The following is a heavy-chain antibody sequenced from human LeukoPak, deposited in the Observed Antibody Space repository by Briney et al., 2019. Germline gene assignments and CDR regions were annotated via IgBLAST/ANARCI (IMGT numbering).Heavy chain of an antibody. Sequence: GASVKVSCKAIGYTFTTYGIAWVRQAPGQGLEWMWWISTYKGTTNYTQKFQGRVAMTTDTSTSTAYMELRSLRSDDTAVYYCARYSSSWYHYMDVWGKGTTVTVSS. V-gene: IGHV1-18*04. CDR1: GYTFTTYG. CDR3: ARYSSSWYHYMDV. J-gene: IGHJ6*03. CDR2: ISTYKGTT. D-gene: IGHD6-13*01.